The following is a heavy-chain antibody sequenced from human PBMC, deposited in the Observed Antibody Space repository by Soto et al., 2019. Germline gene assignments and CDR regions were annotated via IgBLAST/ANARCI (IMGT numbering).Heavy chain of an antibody. V-gene: IGHV3-23*01. CDR2: ISGSGGSS. Sequence: GGSLRLSCAASGFTFSSYAMSWVRQAPGKGLEWVSAISGSGGSSYYADSVKGRFSISRDNSKNTLYLQMNSLRADDTAVYYCAKDQVAAAGNLFDPWGQGTLVTVSS. CDR3: AKDQVAAAGNLFDP. CDR1: GFTFSSYA. D-gene: IGHD6-13*01. J-gene: IGHJ5*02.